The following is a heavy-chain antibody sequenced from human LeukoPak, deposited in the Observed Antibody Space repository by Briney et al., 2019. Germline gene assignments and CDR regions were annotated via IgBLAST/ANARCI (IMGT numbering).Heavy chain of an antibody. CDR2: INPNSGGT. CDR3: ARDLGYCSSTSCYPADY. Sequence: ASVKVSCKASGYTFTGYNMHWVRQAPGQGLEWMGWINPNSGGTNYAQKFQGRVTMTRDTSISTAYMELSRLRSDDTAVYYCARDLGYCSSTSCYPADYWGQGTLVTVSS. D-gene: IGHD2-2*01. CDR1: GYTFTGYN. V-gene: IGHV1-2*02. J-gene: IGHJ4*02.